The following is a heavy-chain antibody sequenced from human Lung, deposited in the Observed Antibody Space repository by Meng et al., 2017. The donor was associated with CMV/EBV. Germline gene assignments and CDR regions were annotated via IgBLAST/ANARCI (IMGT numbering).Heavy chain of an antibody. J-gene: IGHJ6*02. V-gene: IGHV4-34*01. Sequence: SXTXSLXFAVSGGSFTNYYWNWIRQPPGKGLEWIGGIDHSGSTNYNPSLKSRVTISVDTSTKRFSLKLSSVTAADTAVYYCARLFQWGYCSTTSCPYGLDVXGQGXTVTSSS. CDR1: GGSFTNYY. CDR3: ARLFQWGYCSTTSCPYGLDV. D-gene: IGHD2-2*01. CDR2: IDHSGST.